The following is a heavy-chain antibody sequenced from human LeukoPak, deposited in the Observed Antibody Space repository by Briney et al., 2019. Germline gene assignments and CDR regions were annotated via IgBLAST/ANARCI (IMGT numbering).Heavy chain of an antibody. J-gene: IGHJ6*03. Sequence: GGSLRLSCAASGFTFSSYWMSWVRQAPGKGLEWVANIKQDGSEKYYVDSVKGRFTISRDNAKNSLYLQMNSLRAEDTAVYYCARGYSSSWHHYYYMDVWGKGTTVTVSS. CDR2: IKQDGSEK. CDR3: ARGYSSSWHHYYYMDV. D-gene: IGHD6-13*01. CDR1: GFTFSSYW. V-gene: IGHV3-7*01.